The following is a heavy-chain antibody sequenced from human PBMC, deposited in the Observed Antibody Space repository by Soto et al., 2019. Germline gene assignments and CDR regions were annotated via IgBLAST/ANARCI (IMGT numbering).Heavy chain of an antibody. J-gene: IGHJ4*02. CDR3: AWTTVSTGRYLDY. D-gene: IGHD4-17*01. CDR2: IYYSGST. Sequence: QLQLQESGPGLVKPSETLSLTCTVSGGSISSSSYYWGWIRQPPGKGLEWIGSIYYSGSTYYNPSLKSRVTISVDTSKNQFSLKLSSVTAADTAVYYCAWTTVSTGRYLDYWGQGTLVTVSS. CDR1: GGSISSSSYY. V-gene: IGHV4-39*01.